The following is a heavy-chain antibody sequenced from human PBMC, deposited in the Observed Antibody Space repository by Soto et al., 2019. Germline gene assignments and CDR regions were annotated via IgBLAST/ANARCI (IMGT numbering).Heavy chain of an antibody. CDR2: IIPIFGTA. J-gene: IGHJ4*02. D-gene: IGHD2-2*01. CDR3: ARGTTGYCSSTSCYGLDY. Sequence: QVQLVQSGAEVKKPGSSVKVSCKASGGTFSSYAISWVRQAPGQGLEWMGGIIPIFGTANYAQKFQGRGTITADESTSTAYMELSSLRSEDTAVYYCARGTTGYCSSTSCYGLDYWGQGTLVTVSS. V-gene: IGHV1-69*01. CDR1: GGTFSSYA.